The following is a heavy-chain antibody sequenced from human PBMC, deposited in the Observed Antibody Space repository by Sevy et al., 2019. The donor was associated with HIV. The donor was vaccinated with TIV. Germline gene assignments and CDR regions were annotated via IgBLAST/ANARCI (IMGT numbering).Heavy chain of an antibody. CDR2: VSYDGADT. CDR1: GSTFSNYA. CDR3: ARFPPQRAFDI. J-gene: IGHJ3*02. Sequence: GGSLRLSCAASGSTFSNYAMHWVRQTPDRGLEWVAVVSYDGADTSYADSVKGRFTVSRENSKSTLYLQMNSLRVDDSAVYFCARFPPQRAFDIWGQGTTVTVSS. V-gene: IGHV3-30*04.